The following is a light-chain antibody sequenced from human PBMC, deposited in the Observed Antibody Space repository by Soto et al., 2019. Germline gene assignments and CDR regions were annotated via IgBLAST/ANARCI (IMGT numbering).Light chain of an antibody. J-gene: IGKJ1*01. Sequence: EIVMTQSPATLSVSPGERATLSCMASQSVRSNLAWYQQKPGQAPRLLIYGASTRATGIPAGLSGSGSGTECTLTISSLQSEDDAVYYCQQYNNWPPTLGQGTKVDIK. CDR2: GAS. CDR1: QSVRSN. CDR3: QQYNNWPPT. V-gene: IGKV3-15*01.